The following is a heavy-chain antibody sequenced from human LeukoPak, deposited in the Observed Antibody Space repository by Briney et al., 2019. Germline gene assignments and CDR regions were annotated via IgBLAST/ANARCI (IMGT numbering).Heavy chain of an antibody. D-gene: IGHD6-13*01. CDR1: GFTFSSYA. Sequence: PGVSLRLSCSASGFTFSSYAMHWVRQAPGKGLEYVSAISSNGGSTYYADSVKGRFTISRDNSKNTLYLQMSSLRAEDTAVYYCVKTAAAATYYFDYWGQGTLVTVSS. CDR3: VKTAAAATYYFDY. J-gene: IGHJ4*02. V-gene: IGHV3-64D*06. CDR2: ISSNGGST.